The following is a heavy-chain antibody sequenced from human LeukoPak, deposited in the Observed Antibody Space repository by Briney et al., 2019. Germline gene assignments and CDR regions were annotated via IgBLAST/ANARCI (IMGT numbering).Heavy chain of an antibody. CDR3: ARGGVLKSVDY. CDR1: GGSIGSHY. V-gene: IGHV4-59*11. CDR2: VYDVGST. Sequence: PSETLSLTCTVSGGSIGSHYWTWIRQTPGKGLEWIGYVYDVGSTKYNPSLKSRVTISVDTSKNQFSLRLSSVTAADTAVYYCARGGVLKSVDYWGQGTLVAVSS. D-gene: IGHD3-16*01. J-gene: IGHJ4*02.